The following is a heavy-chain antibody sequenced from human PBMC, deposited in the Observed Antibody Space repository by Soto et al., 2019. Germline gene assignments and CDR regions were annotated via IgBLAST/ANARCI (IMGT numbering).Heavy chain of an antibody. V-gene: IGHV3-7*03. CDR3: ARSPYDSSGYYTEYYFDY. CDR2: IKQDGSEK. D-gene: IGHD3-22*01. CDR1: GFTFSSYW. Sequence: GGSLRLSCAASGFTFSSYWMSWVRQSPGKGLEWVANIKQDGSEKYYVDSVKGRFTISRDNAKNSLYLQMNSLRAEDTAVYYCARSPYDSSGYYTEYYFDYWGQGTLVTVS. J-gene: IGHJ4*02.